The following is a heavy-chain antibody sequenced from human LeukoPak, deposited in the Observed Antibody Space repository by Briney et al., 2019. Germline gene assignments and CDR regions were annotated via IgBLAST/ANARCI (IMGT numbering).Heavy chain of an antibody. Sequence: QSGGSLRLSCAASGFTFSSYGMHWVRQAPGKGLEWVAVIWYDGSNKYYADSVKGRFTISRDNSKNTLYLQMNSLRAEDTAVYYCAKDLEQQLGVPDYWGQGTLVTVSS. V-gene: IGHV3-30*02. J-gene: IGHJ4*02. CDR1: GFTFSSYG. CDR3: AKDLEQQLGVPDY. CDR2: IWYDGSNK. D-gene: IGHD6-13*01.